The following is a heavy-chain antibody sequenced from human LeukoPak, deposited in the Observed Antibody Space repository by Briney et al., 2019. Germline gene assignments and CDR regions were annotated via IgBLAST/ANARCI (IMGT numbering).Heavy chain of an antibody. CDR1: GYTFTSYD. Sequence: GASVKVSCXASGYTFTSYDINWVRQATGQGLEWMGWMNPNSGNTGYAQKFQGRVTITRNTSISTAYMELSSLRSEDTAVYYCARGLHDYSNYVWFDPWGQGTLVTVSS. D-gene: IGHD4-11*01. CDR2: MNPNSGNT. V-gene: IGHV1-8*03. J-gene: IGHJ5*02. CDR3: ARGLHDYSNYVWFDP.